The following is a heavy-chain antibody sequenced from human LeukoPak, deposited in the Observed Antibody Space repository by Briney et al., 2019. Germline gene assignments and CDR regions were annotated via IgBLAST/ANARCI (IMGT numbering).Heavy chain of an antibody. D-gene: IGHD6-19*01. V-gene: IGHV3-21*01. J-gene: IGHJ4*02. CDR1: GFTLSSSS. CDR3: ARQQWLDGAYYFDY. Sequence: GGSLRLSCAASGFTLSSSSMNWVRQAPGKGLEWVSSISSSSRYIYYATSLKGRFTISRDNAKNSLYLQMDSLRAEDTAVYYCARQQWLDGAYYFDYWGEGTLVTVSS. CDR2: ISSSSRYI.